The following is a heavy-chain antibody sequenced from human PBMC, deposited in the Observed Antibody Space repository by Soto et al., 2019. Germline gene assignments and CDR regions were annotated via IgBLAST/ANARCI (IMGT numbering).Heavy chain of an antibody. CDR1: GFTFKDYA. CDR2: ISWNSGNI. J-gene: IGHJ4*02. D-gene: IGHD1-26*01. CDR3: AKAVGDNGDW. Sequence: EVQLVESGGGLVQPGRSLRLSCAASGFTFKDYAMHWVRQAPGKGLEWVSGISWNSGNIGYADSVKGRFTISRDNAKNSLFLQMNSLRAEDTALYYCAKAVGDNGDWWGQGTLVTVSS. V-gene: IGHV3-9*01.